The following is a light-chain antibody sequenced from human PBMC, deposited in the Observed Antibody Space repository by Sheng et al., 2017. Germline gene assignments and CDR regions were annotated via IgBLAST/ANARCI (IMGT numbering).Light chain of an antibody. CDR1: SSNIGNNY. CDR3: GTWDTSLSAGV. V-gene: IGLV1-51*01. Sequence: QSVLTQPPSVSAAPGQKVTISCSGTSSNIGNNYVSWYRHLPGTAPKLLIFDDNKRPSGIPDRFSGSRSGTSATLGITGLQTGDEADYYCGTWDTSLSAGVFGGGTKLTVL. J-gene: IGLJ3*02. CDR2: DDN.